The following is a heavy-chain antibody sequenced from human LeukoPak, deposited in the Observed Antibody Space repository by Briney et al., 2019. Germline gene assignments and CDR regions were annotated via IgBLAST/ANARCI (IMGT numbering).Heavy chain of an antibody. J-gene: IGHJ4*02. CDR1: GFTFSSYA. D-gene: IGHD3-10*01. CDR3: ARGHYYGSGAYYNGFDY. V-gene: IGHV3-7*01. CDR2: IKQDGSEK. Sequence: GGSLRLSCAASGFTFSSYAMHWVRQAPGKGLEWVANIKQDGSEKYYVDSVKGRFTVSRDNAKNSLYLQMNSLRAEDTAVYYCARGHYYGSGAYYNGFDYWGQGTLVTVSS.